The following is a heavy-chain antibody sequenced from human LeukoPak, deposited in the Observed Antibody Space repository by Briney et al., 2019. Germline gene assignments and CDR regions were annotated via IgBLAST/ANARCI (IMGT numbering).Heavy chain of an antibody. V-gene: IGHV3-23*01. CDR1: GFTFSNNA. D-gene: IGHD3-10*02. CDR2: ISGSGGGT. J-gene: IGHJ3*02. CDR3: AKCSENYGNDAFDI. Sequence: PGGSLRLSCAASGFTFSNNAMSWFRQAPGKGLEWVSAISGSGGGTYYADSVKGRFTISRDNSKNTLYLQMNSLRAEDTALYYCAKCSENYGNDAFDIWGQGTMVTVSS.